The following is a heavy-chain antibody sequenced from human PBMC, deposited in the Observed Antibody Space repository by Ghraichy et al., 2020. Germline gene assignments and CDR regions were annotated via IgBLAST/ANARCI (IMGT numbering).Heavy chain of an antibody. CDR2: IYHNGDP. V-gene: IGHV4-39*01. CDR1: GGSLSTTSYY. J-gene: IGHJ5*02. Sequence: ESLNISCTVSGGSLSTTSYYWGWIRQPPGKGLEWIGSIYHNGDPFSDPSLSASPHYNPPLKSRLTVSVEASKNQFSLNLTSVTAADAAIYYRARHVDRVATAPPPPFDRGGEGTLVSVSS. D-gene: IGHD5-12*01. CDR3: ARHVDRVATAPPPPFDR.